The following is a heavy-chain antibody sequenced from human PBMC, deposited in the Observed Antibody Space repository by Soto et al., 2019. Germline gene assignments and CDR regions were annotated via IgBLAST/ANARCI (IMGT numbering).Heavy chain of an antibody. J-gene: IGHJ6*02. CDR2: IYHSGST. V-gene: IGHV4-30-2*01. CDR1: GGSISSGVYS. Sequence: QLQLQESGSGLVKLSQTLSLTCAVSGGSISSGVYSWSWIRHPPGKGLEWIGYIYHSGSTYYNPTTNIKEKISVYRSKNQFYLKLRSVTAPDTALYYCASTPSILPCGSDVWRQGSTVSVSS. D-gene: IGHD2-15*01. CDR3: ASTPSILPCGSDV.